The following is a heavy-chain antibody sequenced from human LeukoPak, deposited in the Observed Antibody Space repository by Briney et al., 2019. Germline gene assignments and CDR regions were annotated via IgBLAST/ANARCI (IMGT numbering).Heavy chain of an antibody. V-gene: IGHV4-4*07. J-gene: IGHJ5*02. Sequence: SETLSLTCTVSGGSVSSYYWSWIRQPAGKGLGWIGRIYTSGSTNYNPSLKSRVTMSVDTSKNQFSLKLSSVTAADTAVYYCARIRYCSSTSCYAGVHWFDPWGQGTLVTVSS. CDR2: IYTSGST. CDR1: GGSVSSYY. CDR3: ARIRYCSSTSCYAGVHWFDP. D-gene: IGHD2-2*01.